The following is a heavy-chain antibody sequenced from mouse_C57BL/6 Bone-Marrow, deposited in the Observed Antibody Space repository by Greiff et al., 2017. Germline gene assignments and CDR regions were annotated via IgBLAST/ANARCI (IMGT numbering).Heavy chain of an antibody. CDR3: ARSAYDIRRGFYYAMDY. CDR2: IYPGSGST. V-gene: IGHV1-55*01. D-gene: IGHD2-3*01. Sequence: QVQLQQPGAELVKPGASVKMSCKASGYTFTSYWITWVKQRPGQGLEWIGDIYPGSGSTNYNEKFKSKATLTVDTSSRTAYMQLSSLTSEDSAVYYCARSAYDIRRGFYYAMDYWGQGTSVTVSS. J-gene: IGHJ4*01. CDR1: GYTFTSYW.